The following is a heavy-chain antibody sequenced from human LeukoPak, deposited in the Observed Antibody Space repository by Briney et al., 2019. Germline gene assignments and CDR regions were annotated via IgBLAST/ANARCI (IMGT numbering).Heavy chain of an antibody. Sequence: ASVKVSCKASGYTFTGYYMHWVRQAPGQGLEWMGWINPNSGGTNYAQKFQGRVTMTRDTSISTAYMELSRLRSDDTAVYYCVRDSSGWYGVHFDYWGQGTLVTVSS. D-gene: IGHD6-19*01. V-gene: IGHV1-2*02. CDR1: GYTFTGYY. J-gene: IGHJ4*02. CDR2: INPNSGGT. CDR3: VRDSSGWYGVHFDY.